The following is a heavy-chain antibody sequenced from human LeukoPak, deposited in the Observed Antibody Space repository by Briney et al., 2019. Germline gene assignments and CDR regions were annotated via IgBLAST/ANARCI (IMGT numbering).Heavy chain of an antibody. V-gene: IGHV3-23*01. CDR3: AKDVVVVAATQFDY. CDR1: GFTFGSYA. CDR2: ISGIGGST. D-gene: IGHD2-15*01. J-gene: IGHJ4*02. Sequence: PGGSLRLSCAASGFTFGSYAMNWVRQAPGKGLEWVSAISGIGGSTYYADSVKGRFTISRDNSKNTLYLQMNSLRAEDTAVYYCAKDVVVVAATQFDYWGQGTLVTVSS.